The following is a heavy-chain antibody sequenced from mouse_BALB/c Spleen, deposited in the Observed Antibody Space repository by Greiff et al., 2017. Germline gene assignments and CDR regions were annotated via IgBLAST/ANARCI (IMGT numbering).Heavy chain of an antibody. CDR2: ISSGGGST. D-gene: IGHD1-2*01. CDR3: ARLFTTATDYLDY. CDR1: GFAFSSYD. Sequence: EVKLVESGGGLVKPGGSLKLSCAASGFAFSSYDMSWVRQTPEKRLEWVAYISSGGGSTYYPDTVKGRFTISRDNAKNTLYLQMSSLKSEDTAMYYCARLFTTATDYLDYWGQGTTLTVSA. V-gene: IGHV5-12-1*01. J-gene: IGHJ2*01.